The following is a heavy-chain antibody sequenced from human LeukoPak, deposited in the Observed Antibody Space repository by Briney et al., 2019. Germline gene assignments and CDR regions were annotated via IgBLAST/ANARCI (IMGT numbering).Heavy chain of an antibody. D-gene: IGHD2-15*01. Sequence: ASVKVSCKASGYTFTSYYMHWVRQAPGQGLEWMGIINPSGGSTSYAQKFQGRVTMTRDMSTSTVYMELSSLRSEDTAVYYCAREGRYCSGGSCYSGYFDSWGQGTLVTVSS. V-gene: IGHV1-46*01. CDR1: GYTFTSYY. J-gene: IGHJ4*02. CDR3: AREGRYCSGGSCYSGYFDS. CDR2: INPSGGST.